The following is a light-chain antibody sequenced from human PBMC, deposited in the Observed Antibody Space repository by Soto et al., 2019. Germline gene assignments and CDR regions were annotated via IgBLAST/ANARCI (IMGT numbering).Light chain of an antibody. V-gene: IGLV2-8*01. J-gene: IGLJ2*01. CDR2: EVS. CDR3: SLYAGSIYVV. CDR1: SSDVGGYNY. Sequence: QSALTQPPSASGSPGQSVTISCTGTSSDVGGYNYVSWYQQHPGKAPKLMIYEVSKRPSGVPDRFSGSKSGNTASLTVSGLQAEDEADYYCSLYAGSIYVVFGGGTKLTVL.